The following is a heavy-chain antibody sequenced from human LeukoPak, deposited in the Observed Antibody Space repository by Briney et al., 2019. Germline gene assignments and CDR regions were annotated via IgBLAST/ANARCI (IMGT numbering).Heavy chain of an antibody. V-gene: IGHV3-21*01. J-gene: IGHJ4*02. CDR1: GFTSSSYS. CDR3: ASQGVGIFDY. D-gene: IGHD6-13*01. CDR2: ISSSSSYI. Sequence: GGSLRLSCAASGFTSSSYSMNWVRQAPGKGLEWVSSISSSSSYIYYADSVKGRFTISRDNAKNSLYLQMNSLRAEDTAVYYCASQGVGIFDYWGQGTLVTVSS.